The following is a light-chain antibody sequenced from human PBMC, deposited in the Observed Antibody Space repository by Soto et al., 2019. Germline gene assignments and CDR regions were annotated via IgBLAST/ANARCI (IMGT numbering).Light chain of an antibody. CDR1: QTISSW. V-gene: IGKV1-5*03. J-gene: IGKJ1*01. CDR3: QQYNNWPRT. Sequence: DIQMTQSPSSLSASVGDRVTITCRASQTISSWLAWYQQKPGKAAKLLIYKASTLKSGGPSRFSGSGSGTEFTLTISSLQSEDFAVDYCQQYNNWPRTFGQGTKVDIK. CDR2: KAS.